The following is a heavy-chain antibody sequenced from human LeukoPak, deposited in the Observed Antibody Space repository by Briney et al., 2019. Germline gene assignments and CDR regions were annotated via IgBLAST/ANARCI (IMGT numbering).Heavy chain of an antibody. V-gene: IGHV4-39*07. Sequence: SETLSLTCTVSGGSISSSSYYWSWIRQPPGKGLEWIGEINHSGSTSYNPSLKSRVSISIDTSKNQFSLNLSSVTAADTAVYYCARRGQTGYLYWGQGTLVTVSS. CDR2: INHSGST. CDR3: ARRGQTGYLY. D-gene: IGHD1-14*01. J-gene: IGHJ4*02. CDR1: GGSISSSSYY.